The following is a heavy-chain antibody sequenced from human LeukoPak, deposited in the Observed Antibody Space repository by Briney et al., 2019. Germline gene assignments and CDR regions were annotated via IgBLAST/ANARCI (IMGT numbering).Heavy chain of an antibody. D-gene: IGHD2-21*02. CDR1: GFTFSSYS. CDR2: ISSSSSYI. J-gene: IGHJ4*02. CDR3: ARDTDPSCGGDCDRDY. V-gene: IGHV3-21*01. Sequence: GGSLRLSCAASGFTFSSYSMNWVRQAPGKGLEWVSSISSSSSYIYYADSVKGRFTISRDNAKNSLYLQMNSLRAEDTAVYYCARDTDPSCGGDCDRDYWGQGTLVTVCS.